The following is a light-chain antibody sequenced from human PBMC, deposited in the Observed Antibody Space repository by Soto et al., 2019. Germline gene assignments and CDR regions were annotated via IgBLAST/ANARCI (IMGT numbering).Light chain of an antibody. CDR1: QSVRSNY. J-gene: IGKJ1*01. V-gene: IGKV3-20*01. CDR3: QPYDNSPRT. CDR2: GAS. Sequence: ENVLTQSPGTLSLSPGERATLSCRASQSVRSNYLAWYQQKPGQAPRLLIYGASSRATGFPDRFSGSGTGRDFTLTISALEPEDFAVYYCQPYDNSPRTFGQGTKGEIK.